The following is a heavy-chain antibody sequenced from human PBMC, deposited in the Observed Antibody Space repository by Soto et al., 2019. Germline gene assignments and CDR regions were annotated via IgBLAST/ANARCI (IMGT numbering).Heavy chain of an antibody. CDR3: ASGSVSGYGAPSDEYGMDV. CDR1: GGSISSGDYY. CDR2: IYYSGST. D-gene: IGHD5-12*01. Sequence: SETLSLTCTVSGGSISSGDYYWSWIRQPPGKGLEWIGYIYYSGSTYYNPSLKSRVTISVDTSKNQFSLKLSSVTAADTAVYYCASGSVSGYGAPSDEYGMDVWGQGTTVTVSS. J-gene: IGHJ6*02. V-gene: IGHV4-30-4*01.